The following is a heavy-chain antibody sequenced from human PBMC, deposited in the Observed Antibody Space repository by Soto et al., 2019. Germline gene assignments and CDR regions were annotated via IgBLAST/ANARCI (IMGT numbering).Heavy chain of an antibody. Sequence: QVQLVQSGTEVKKPGASVKVSCKASGYTFTSFGISWVRQAPGQGLEWMGWFNPYNGDTNYAQKFQGRVTMTADTSTSTAYMELRSLRSDDTAIYYCARDALGGPLLATIHFDFWGQGTLVTVSS. D-gene: IGHD5-12*01. CDR1: GYTFTSFG. CDR2: FNPYNGDT. CDR3: ARDALGGPLLATIHFDF. V-gene: IGHV1-18*04. J-gene: IGHJ4*02.